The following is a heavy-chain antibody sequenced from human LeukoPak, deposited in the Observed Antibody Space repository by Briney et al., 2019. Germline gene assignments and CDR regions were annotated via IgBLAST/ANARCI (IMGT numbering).Heavy chain of an antibody. D-gene: IGHD7-27*01. J-gene: IGHJ4*02. CDR3: ARESNWVFDY. CDR1: GGSMSNAY. Sequence: SETLSLTCTVSGGSMSNAYWSWIRQPPGQGLEWLASIYYSGTPTYNPSLNRRGTISIDTSKNQFSLKLTSVTAADTATYFCARESNWVFDYWGQGARVTVSS. CDR2: IYYSGTP. V-gene: IGHV4-59*01.